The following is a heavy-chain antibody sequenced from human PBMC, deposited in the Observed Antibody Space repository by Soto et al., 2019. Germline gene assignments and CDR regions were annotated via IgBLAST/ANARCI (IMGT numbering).Heavy chain of an antibody. V-gene: IGHV1-18*01. CDR1: GYTFTTYG. CDR3: ARTHYYGSGSYYYYGMDV. J-gene: IGHJ6*02. D-gene: IGHD3-10*01. CDR2: ISAYNGNT. Sequence: ASVKVSCKASGYTFTTYGISWVRQAPGQGLEWMGWISAYNGNTNYAQKLQDRVTMTTDTSTSTAYMELRSLRSDDTAVYYCARTHYYGSGSYYYYGMDVWGQGTTVTVSS.